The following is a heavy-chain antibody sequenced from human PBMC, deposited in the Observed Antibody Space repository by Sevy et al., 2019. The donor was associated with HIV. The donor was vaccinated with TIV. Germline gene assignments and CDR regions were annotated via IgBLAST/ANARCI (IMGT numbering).Heavy chain of an antibody. Sequence: SQTLSLTCAISGDSVSSNSAAWNWIRQSPSRGLEWLGRTYYRSKWYNDYAVSVKSRITINPDTSKNQFSLQLNSVTPEDTAVYYCARVWAPYGSGSYPFDYWGQRTLVTVSS. CDR2: TYYRSKWYN. CDR3: ARVWAPYGSGSYPFDY. V-gene: IGHV6-1*01. J-gene: IGHJ4*02. CDR1: GDSVSSNSAA. D-gene: IGHD3-10*01.